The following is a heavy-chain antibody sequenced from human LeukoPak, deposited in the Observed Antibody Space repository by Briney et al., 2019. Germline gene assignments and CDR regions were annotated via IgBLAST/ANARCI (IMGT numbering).Heavy chain of an antibody. CDR2: IKQDGSEK. V-gene: IGHV3-7*01. CDR1: GFTFSSYW. J-gene: IGHJ3*02. Sequence: GGSLRLSCAASGFTFSSYWMSWVRQAPGKGLEWMANIKQDGSEKYYVDSVKGRFTISRDNAKNSLYLQMNSLRAEDTAVYYCARDSCSGGSCYEVAFDIWGQGTMVTVSS. CDR3: ARDSCSGGSCYEVAFDI. D-gene: IGHD2-15*01.